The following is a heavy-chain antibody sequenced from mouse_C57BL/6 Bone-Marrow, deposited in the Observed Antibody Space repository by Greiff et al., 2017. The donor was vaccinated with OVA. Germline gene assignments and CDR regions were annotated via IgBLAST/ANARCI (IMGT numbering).Heavy chain of an antibody. Sequence: QVQLQQPGAELVMPGASVKLSCKASGYTFTSYWMHWVKQRPGQSLEWIGEIDPSDSYTNYNQKFKGKSTLTVDKSSSTAYMQLSSLTSEDSAVYYCAREGLGDSYAMDYWGQGTSVTVSS. CDR3: AREGLGDSYAMDY. CDR1: GYTFTSYW. V-gene: IGHV1-69*01. CDR2: IDPSDSYT. J-gene: IGHJ4*01.